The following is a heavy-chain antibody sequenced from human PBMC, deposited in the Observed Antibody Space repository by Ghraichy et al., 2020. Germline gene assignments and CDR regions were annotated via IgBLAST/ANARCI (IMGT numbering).Heavy chain of an antibody. Sequence: GGSLRLSCAASGFTFSSYSMNWVRQAPGKGLEWVSSISSSSSYIYYADSVKGRFTISRDNAKNSLYLQMNSLRAEDTAVYYCARDLGATVGHDDYWGQGTLVTVSS. V-gene: IGHV3-21*01. J-gene: IGHJ4*02. CDR3: ARDLGATVGHDDY. CDR2: ISSSSSYI. CDR1: GFTFSSYS. D-gene: IGHD5-12*01.